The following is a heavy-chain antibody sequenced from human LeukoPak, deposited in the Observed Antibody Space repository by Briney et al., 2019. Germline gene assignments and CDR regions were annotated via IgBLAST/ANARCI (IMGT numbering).Heavy chain of an antibody. CDR3: ARQMGGIGVVPAAIKGYRGAFDI. CDR2: IYTSGST. J-gene: IGHJ3*02. CDR1: GGSISSYY. Sequence: SETLSLTCTVSGGSISSYYWSWIRQPPGKGLEWIGYIYTSGSTNYNTSLKSRVTISVDTSKNQFSLKLSSVTAADTAVYYCARQMGGIGVVPAAIKGYRGAFDIWGQGTMVTVSS. V-gene: IGHV4-4*09. D-gene: IGHD2-2*02.